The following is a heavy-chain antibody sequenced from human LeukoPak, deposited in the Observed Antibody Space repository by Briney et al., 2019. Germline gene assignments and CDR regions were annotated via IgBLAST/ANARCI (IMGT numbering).Heavy chain of an antibody. J-gene: IGHJ6*03. V-gene: IGHV3-30*02. D-gene: IGHD2-2*01. CDR1: GFTFSSYG. CDR2: IRYDGSNK. CDR3: AKDGIYCSSTSCYHYYYYYYMDV. Sequence: GGSLRLSCAASGFTFSSYGMHWVRQAPGKGLEWVAFIRYDGSNKYYADSVKGRFTISRDNSMNTLYLQMNSLRAEDTAVYYCAKDGIYCSSTSCYHYYYYYYMDVWGKGTTVTISS.